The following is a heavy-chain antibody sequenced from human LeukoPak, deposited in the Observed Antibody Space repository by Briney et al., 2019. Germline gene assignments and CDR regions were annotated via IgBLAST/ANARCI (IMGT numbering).Heavy chain of an antibody. Sequence: GGSLRLSCAASGFILSNYAIYRVRQAPGRGLEWVAVISYDGSNKYYADSVKGRFTISRDNSKNTLYLQMNSLRPEDTAVYYCARGAPPDYWGQGTLVTVSS. CDR2: ISYDGSNK. CDR3: ARGAPPDY. J-gene: IGHJ4*02. V-gene: IGHV3-30-3*01. CDR1: GFILSNYA.